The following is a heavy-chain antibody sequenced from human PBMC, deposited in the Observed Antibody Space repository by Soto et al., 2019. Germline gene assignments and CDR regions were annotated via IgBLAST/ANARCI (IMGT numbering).Heavy chain of an antibody. V-gene: IGHV1-2*04. CDR3: ARGGYDILTGYYPLYNCFDP. CDR2: INPNSGGT. J-gene: IGHJ5*02. D-gene: IGHD3-9*01. CDR1: GYTFTGYY. Sequence: ASVKVSCKASGYTFTGYYMHWVRQAPGQGLEWMGWINPNSGGTNYAQKFQGWVTMTRDTSISTAYMELSRLRSDDTAVYYCARGGYDILTGYYPLYNCFDPCGQRTLVTVSS.